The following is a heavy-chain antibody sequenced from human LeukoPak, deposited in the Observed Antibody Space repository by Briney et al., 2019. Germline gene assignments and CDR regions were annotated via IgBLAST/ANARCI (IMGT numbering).Heavy chain of an antibody. Sequence: ASVKVSCKASGYTFTSYYMHWVRQAPGQGLEWMGIINPSGGSTSYAQKFQGRVTMTRDTSTSTVYMELSSLRSEDTAVYYCARDQSSGWYQRLWFDPWGQGTLVTVPS. V-gene: IGHV1-46*01. CDR3: ARDQSSGWYQRLWFDP. CDR1: GYTFTSYY. J-gene: IGHJ5*02. CDR2: INPSGGST. D-gene: IGHD6-19*01.